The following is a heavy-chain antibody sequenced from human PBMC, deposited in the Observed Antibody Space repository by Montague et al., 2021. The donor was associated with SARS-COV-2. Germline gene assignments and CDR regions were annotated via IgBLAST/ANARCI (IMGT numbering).Heavy chain of an antibody. D-gene: IGHD6-19*01. Sequence: SLRLSCAASGFTSSSYGMHWVRQAPGKGLEWVAVIWYDGSNKYYADSVKGRFTISRDNSKNTLYLQMNSLRAEDTAVYYCAREGSGYSSGWYGYYYYGMDVWGQGTTVTVS. CDR3: AREGSGYSSGWYGYYYYGMDV. CDR1: GFTSSSYG. V-gene: IGHV3-33*01. J-gene: IGHJ6*02. CDR2: IWYDGSNK.